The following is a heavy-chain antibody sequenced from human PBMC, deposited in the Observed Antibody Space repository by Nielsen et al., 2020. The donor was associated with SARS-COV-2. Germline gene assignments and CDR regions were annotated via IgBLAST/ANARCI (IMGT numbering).Heavy chain of an antibody. CDR2: IGVSGGGT. CDR1: GFTFSNFA. Sequence: GESLKISCAASGFTFSNFAMNWVRQAPGKGLEWVSTIGVSGGGTYYADSLKGRFTISRDNSKNTLYLQMNSLRAEDTAVYYCAKDFGSGPRGYYYYGMDVWGQGTTVTVSS. D-gene: IGHD6-19*01. CDR3: AKDFGSGPRGYYYYGMDV. V-gene: IGHV3-23*01. J-gene: IGHJ6*02.